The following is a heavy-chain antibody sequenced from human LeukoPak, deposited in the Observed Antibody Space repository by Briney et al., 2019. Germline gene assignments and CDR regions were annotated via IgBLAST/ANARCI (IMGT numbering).Heavy chain of an antibody. V-gene: IGHV3-23*01. J-gene: IGHJ4*02. CDR1: GFTFSSYA. CDR3: AKVLSSLQLPSPYSSSWEFDY. D-gene: IGHD6-13*01. CDR2: ISGSGGST. Sequence: RTGGSLRLSCAASGFTFSSYAMSWVRQAPGKGLEWVSAISGSGGSTYYADSVKGRFTISRDNSKNTPYLQMNSLRAEDTAVYYCAKVLSSLQLPSPYSSSWEFDYWGQGTLVTVSS.